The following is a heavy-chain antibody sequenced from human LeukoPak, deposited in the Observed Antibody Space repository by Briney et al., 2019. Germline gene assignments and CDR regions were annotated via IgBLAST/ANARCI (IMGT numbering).Heavy chain of an antibody. D-gene: IGHD5-24*01. CDR2: INHSGST. Sequence: SETLSLTCAVYGGTFSGYYWSWIRQPPGKGLEWIGEINHSGSTNYNPSLKSRVTIPVDTSKNQFSLKLSSVTAADTAVYYCARLEDWFDPWGQGTLVTVSS. J-gene: IGHJ5*02. CDR1: GGTFSGYY. CDR3: ARLEDWFDP. V-gene: IGHV4-34*01.